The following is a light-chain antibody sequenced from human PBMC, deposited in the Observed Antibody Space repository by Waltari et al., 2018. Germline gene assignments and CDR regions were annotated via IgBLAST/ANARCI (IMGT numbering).Light chain of an antibody. V-gene: IGKV1-5*03. CDR3: QQYRSYPFT. CDR1: QSISDW. CDR2: EAS. Sequence: DIQVTQSPPTLSASVGDQVTITCRASQSISDWLAWYQQKPGKAPRLLIYEASNLEKGVPARFRGSGYGTEFTLTIGSLQPDDFATYYCQQYRSYPFTFGQGTKLEIK. J-gene: IGKJ2*01.